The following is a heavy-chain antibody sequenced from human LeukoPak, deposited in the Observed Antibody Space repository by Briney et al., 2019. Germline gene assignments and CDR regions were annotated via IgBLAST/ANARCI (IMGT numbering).Heavy chain of an antibody. CDR1: GFTVSSNY. V-gene: IGHV3-53*01. CDR2: ICSNGDT. J-gene: IGHJ4*02. CDR3: KRDQMNY. Sequence: GGSLRLSCTASGFTVSSNYMLWVRQAPGKGLEWVSLICSNGDTHYADSVKGRFTIYRDTSKNTVSLQMNRLRVEDTDMYYCKRDQMNYWGQGTLVTVSS. D-gene: IGHD5-24*01.